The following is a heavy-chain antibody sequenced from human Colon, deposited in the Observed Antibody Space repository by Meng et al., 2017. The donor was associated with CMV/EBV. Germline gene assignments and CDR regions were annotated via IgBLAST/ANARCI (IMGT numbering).Heavy chain of an antibody. CDR1: GFSFSSYS. Sequence: ATGFSFSSYSMNWVRKAPGMGLGWVSSISSSRSYMSYSDSVKSRFTISRDNAKNSLYLQVNSLRAEDTAVYYCARERGYSYGYADYWGQGTLVTVSS. J-gene: IGHJ4*02. D-gene: IGHD5-18*01. CDR2: ISSSRSYM. V-gene: IGHV3-21*01. CDR3: ARERGYSYGYADY.